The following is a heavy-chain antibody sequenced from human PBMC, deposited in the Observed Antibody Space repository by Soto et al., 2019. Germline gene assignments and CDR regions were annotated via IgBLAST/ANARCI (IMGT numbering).Heavy chain of an antibody. V-gene: IGHV4-4*02. D-gene: IGHD2-15*01. CDR1: GDSISGNNW. CDR2: IYYSGST. J-gene: IGHJ6*02. CDR3: ARVSAATRYYYGMDV. Sequence: PSETLSLTCAVSGDSISGNNWWSWVRQSPGKGLEWIGYIYYSGSTYYNPSLKSRVTISVDTSKNQFSLKLSSVTAADTAVYYCARVSAATRYYYGMDVWGQGTTVTVSS.